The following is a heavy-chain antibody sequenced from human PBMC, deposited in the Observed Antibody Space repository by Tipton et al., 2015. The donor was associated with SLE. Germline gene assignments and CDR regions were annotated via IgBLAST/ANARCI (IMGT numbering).Heavy chain of an antibody. CDR2: INHSGST. CDR1: GESFSAYY. V-gene: IGHV4-34*01. J-gene: IGHJ3*02. D-gene: IGHD5/OR15-5a*01. CDR3: AREKGDVYPNLVAFDI. Sequence: TLSLTCAVYGESFSAYYWNWVRQPPGKGLEWIGEINHSGSTNYNPSLKSRVTISVDTSKNQFSLKLSSVTAADTAVYYCAREKGDVYPNLVAFDIWGQGTMVTVSS.